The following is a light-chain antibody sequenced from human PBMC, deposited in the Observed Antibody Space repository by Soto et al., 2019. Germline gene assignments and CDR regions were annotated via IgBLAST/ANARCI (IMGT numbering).Light chain of an antibody. J-gene: IGLJ3*02. CDR1: RGHSSYA. Sequence: QAVLTQSPSASASLGASVKLTCTLSRGHSSYAIAWHQQQPEKGPRYLMKVNCDGSHNKGDGIPDRFSGSSSGAERYLTISSLQSEDEADYYCQTWGTGIHGVFGGGTKLTVL. CDR2: VNCDGSH. CDR3: QTWGTGIHGV. V-gene: IGLV4-69*01.